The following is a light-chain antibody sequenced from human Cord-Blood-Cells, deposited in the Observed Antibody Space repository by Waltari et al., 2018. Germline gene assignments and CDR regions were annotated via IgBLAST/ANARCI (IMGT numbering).Light chain of an antibody. V-gene: IGKV3-11*01. CDR3: QQRSNWPLT. CDR2: DAS. J-gene: IGKJ4*01. CDR1: QSVSSY. Sequence: EIVLTQSPATLSLSPGERATLSCRASQSVSSYLAWYHKKPGQAPMLLIYDASNRATGIPARFSGSGSGTDFTLTISSLEPEDFAVYYCQQRSNWPLTFGGGTKVEIK.